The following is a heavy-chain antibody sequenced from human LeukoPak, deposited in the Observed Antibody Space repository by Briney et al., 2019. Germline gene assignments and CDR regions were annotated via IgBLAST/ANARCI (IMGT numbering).Heavy chain of an antibody. CDR3: ARVNTNWPLDY. V-gene: IGHV3-33*01. Sequence: PGRSLRLSCAASGFTFSSYGMHWVRQAPGKGLEWVAVIWYDGSNKYYADSVKGRFTISRDNAKNSLYLQMNSLRAEDTAVYYCARVNTNWPLDYWGQGTLVTVSS. CDR2: IWYDGSNK. D-gene: IGHD1-1*01. J-gene: IGHJ4*02. CDR1: GFTFSSYG.